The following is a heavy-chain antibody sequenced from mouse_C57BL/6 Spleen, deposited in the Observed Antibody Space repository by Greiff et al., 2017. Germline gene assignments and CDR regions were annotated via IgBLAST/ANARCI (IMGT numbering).Heavy chain of an antibody. CDR2: ISSGSSTI. CDR1: GFTFSDYG. CDR3: ARRGGYYGSSYGDY. J-gene: IGHJ2*01. V-gene: IGHV5-17*01. Sequence: EVKVVESGGGLVKPGGSLKLSCAASGFTFSDYGMHWVRQAPEKGLEWVAYISSGSSTIYYADTVKGRFTISRDNDTNTLFLQMTSLRSEDTAMDYGARRGGYYGSSYGDYWGQGTTLTVSS. D-gene: IGHD1-1*01.